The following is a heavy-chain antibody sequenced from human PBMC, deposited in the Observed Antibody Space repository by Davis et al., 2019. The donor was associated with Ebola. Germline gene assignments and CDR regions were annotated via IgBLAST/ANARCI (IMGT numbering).Heavy chain of an antibody. CDR3: ARAGLQLGVFDY. CDR1: GGSISSYY. CDR2: IYYSGST. V-gene: IGHV4-59*01. J-gene: IGHJ4*02. D-gene: IGHD5-18*01. Sequence: PSETLSLTCTVSGGSISSYYWSWIRQPPGKGLEWIGYIYYSGSTNYNPSLKSRVTISVDTSKNQFSLKLSSVTAADTAVYYCARAGLQLGVFDYWGQGTLVTVSS.